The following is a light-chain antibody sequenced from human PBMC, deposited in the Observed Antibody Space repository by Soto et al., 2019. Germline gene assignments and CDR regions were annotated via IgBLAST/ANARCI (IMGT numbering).Light chain of an antibody. V-gene: IGLV8-61*01. CDR1: SGSVSPSHH. CDR2: NTN. Sequence: QTVVTQEPSFSVSPGRTVTLTCRVTSGSVSPSHHPSWYQQTPGQPPRTLIYNTNTRSSGVPDRFAGSILGNKAALTIAGAQADDESVYYCVLYMGSGIWVFGGGTKVTVL. J-gene: IGLJ3*02. CDR3: VLYMGSGIWV.